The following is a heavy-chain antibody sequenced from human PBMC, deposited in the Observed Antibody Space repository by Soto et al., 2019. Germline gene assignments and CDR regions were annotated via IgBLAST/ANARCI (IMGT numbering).Heavy chain of an antibody. CDR2: IYHAGSV. CDR1: GYSIGSGYC. V-gene: IGHV4-38-2*01. J-gene: IGHJ6*02. CDR3: ARTFDYYGMDV. Sequence: SETLSLTCAVSGYSIGSGYCWACIRQSPGKGLEWIGSIYHAGSVYYNPSLNGRVALSMDTSKNHFSLKLTSVTAADTAVYYCARTFDYYGMDVWGQGTTVTVSS.